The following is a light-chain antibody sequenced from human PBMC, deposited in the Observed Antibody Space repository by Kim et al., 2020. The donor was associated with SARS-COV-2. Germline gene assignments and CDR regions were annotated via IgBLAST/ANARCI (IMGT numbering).Light chain of an antibody. CDR3: CSYAGSVV. V-gene: IGLV2-11*01. CDR1: SSDVGSYNY. J-gene: IGLJ2*01. CDR2: DVT. Sequence: QSALTQPRSVSGSPGQSVTISCTGTSSDVGSYNYVSWYQQHPGKAPKLIIYDVTKRPSGVPDRFSGSKSGNTASLTISGLQAEDEADYYCCSYAGSVVFVGGTQLTVL.